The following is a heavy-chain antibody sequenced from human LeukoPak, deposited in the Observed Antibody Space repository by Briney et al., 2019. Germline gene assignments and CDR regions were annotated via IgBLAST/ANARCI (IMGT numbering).Heavy chain of an antibody. CDR1: GGSISSGGYY. D-gene: IGHD5-12*01. CDR3: ARDGLRFSFFDP. CDR2: INHSGST. V-gene: IGHV4-30-2*01. Sequence: SQTLSLTCTVSGGSISSGGYYWSWIRQPPGKGLEWIGEINHSGSTNYNPSLKSRVTISVDTSKNQFSLKLSSVTAADTAVYYCARDGLRFSFFDPWGQGTLVTVSS. J-gene: IGHJ5*02.